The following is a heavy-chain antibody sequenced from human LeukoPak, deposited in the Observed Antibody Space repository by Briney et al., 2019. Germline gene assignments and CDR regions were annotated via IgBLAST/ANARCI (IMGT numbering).Heavy chain of an antibody. J-gene: IGHJ4*02. CDR3: AREATWGQWYFDH. CDR2: IASDGGAK. Sequence: PGGSLRLSCVASGFSFSNHGMHWVRQAPGKGLEWVSVIASDGGAKFCADSVKGRLTLSRDNPKNMFFLQMNLLTVEDTAIYYCAREATWGQWYFDHWGQGTPVTVSS. D-gene: IGHD6-19*01. V-gene: IGHV3-30*03. CDR1: GFSFSNHG.